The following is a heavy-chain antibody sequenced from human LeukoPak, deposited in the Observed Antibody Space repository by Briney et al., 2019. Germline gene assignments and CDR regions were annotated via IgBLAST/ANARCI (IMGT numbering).Heavy chain of an antibody. CDR2: ISYDGSNK. Sequence: PGRSLRLSCAASGFTFSSYGMHWVRQAPGKGLEWVAVISYDGSNKYYADSVKGRFTISRDNSKNTLYLQMNSLRAEDTAVYYCAKDVKYYDSSGRGMDVWGQGTTVTVSS. J-gene: IGHJ6*02. CDR3: AKDVKYYDSSGRGMDV. V-gene: IGHV3-30*18. CDR1: GFTFSSYG. D-gene: IGHD3-22*01.